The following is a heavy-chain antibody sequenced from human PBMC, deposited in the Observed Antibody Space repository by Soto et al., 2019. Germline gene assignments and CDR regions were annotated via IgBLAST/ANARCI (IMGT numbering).Heavy chain of an antibody. D-gene: IGHD2-15*01. CDR1: GFTFSDYY. CDR3: ARDLDCSGGSCYTFDY. CDR2: ISSSSSYT. V-gene: IGHV3-11*06. J-gene: IGHJ4*02. Sequence: GGSLRLSCAASGFTFSDYYMSWIRQAPGKGLEWVSYISSSSSYTNYADSVKGRFTISRDNAKNSLYLQMNSLRAEDTAVYYCARDLDCSGGSCYTFDYWGQGTLVTVSS.